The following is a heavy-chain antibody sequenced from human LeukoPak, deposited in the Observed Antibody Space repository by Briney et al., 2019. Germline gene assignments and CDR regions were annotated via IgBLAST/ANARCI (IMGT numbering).Heavy chain of an antibody. CDR1: GFTFSSYW. J-gene: IGHJ4*02. Sequence: GGSLRLSCAASGFTFSSYWMHWVRQAPGKGLVWDSRISSDGSSTSYADSVKGRFTISRDNAKNSLYLQMNSLRAEDTAVYYCARDLGTTVTAIDYWGQGTLVTVSS. V-gene: IGHV3-74*01. CDR3: ARDLGTTVTAIDY. CDR2: ISSDGSST. D-gene: IGHD4-17*01.